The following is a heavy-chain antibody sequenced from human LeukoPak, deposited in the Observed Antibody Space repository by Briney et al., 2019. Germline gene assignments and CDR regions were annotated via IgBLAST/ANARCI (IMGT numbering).Heavy chain of an antibody. CDR3: ARGDNWNDPSGY. J-gene: IGHJ4*02. D-gene: IGHD1-20*01. Sequence: SVKVSCKASGGTFSSYAISWVRQAPGQGLEWMGGIIPIFGTANYAQKFQGRVTITADGSTSTAYMELSSLRSEDTAVYYCARGDNWNDPSGYWGQGTLVTVSS. CDR2: IIPIFGTA. V-gene: IGHV1-69*13. CDR1: GGTFSSYA.